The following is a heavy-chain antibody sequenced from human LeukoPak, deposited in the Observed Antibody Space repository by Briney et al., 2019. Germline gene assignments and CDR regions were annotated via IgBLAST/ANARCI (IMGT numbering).Heavy chain of an antibody. J-gene: IGHJ6*03. V-gene: IGHV3-7*01. CDR3: ARATLYSPSYYYYYYMDV. Sequence: GGSLRLSCAASGFTFRNHGMNWVRQAPGKGLQWVANIKLDGSEEYYADSVKGRFTISRDNAKNSLYLQMDSLRVEDTAVYYCARATLYSPSYYYYYYMDVWGNGTTVIISS. CDR2: IKLDGSEE. D-gene: IGHD2-21*01. CDR1: GFTFRNHG.